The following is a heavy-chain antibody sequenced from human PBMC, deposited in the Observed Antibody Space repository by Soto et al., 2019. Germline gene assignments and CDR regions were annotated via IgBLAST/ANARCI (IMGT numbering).Heavy chain of an antibody. D-gene: IGHD3-22*01. CDR1: GYPVSSGSFY. CDR3: ARKDYDSRIDF. V-gene: IGHV4-61*01. Sequence: SETLSLTCPVSGYPVSSGSFYWSWIRQPPGKGLEWIGYVYYTGNSNNNPSLNSRVTISIDTSKNEFSLKLRSVTAADTAVYYCARKDYDSRIDFWGQGTLVTVSS. J-gene: IGHJ4*02. CDR2: VYYTGNS.